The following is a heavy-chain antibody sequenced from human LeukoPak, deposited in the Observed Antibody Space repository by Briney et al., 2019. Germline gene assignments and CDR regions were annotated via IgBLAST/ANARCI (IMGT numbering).Heavy chain of an antibody. Sequence: GGSLRLSCAASGFSVSSNYMHWVRQAPGKGLEWVSVIYGGGGTDYADSVKGRLTISRDTSTNTVYLQMNNLRAEDTAVYYCARSRLGYSNFDFWGQGALVTISS. J-gene: IGHJ4*02. D-gene: IGHD4-11*01. CDR2: IYGGGGT. V-gene: IGHV3-53*01. CDR1: GFSVSSNY. CDR3: ARSRLGYSNFDF.